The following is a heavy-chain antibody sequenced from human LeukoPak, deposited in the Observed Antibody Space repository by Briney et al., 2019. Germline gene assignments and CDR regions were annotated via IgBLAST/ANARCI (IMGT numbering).Heavy chain of an antibody. J-gene: IGHJ4*02. CDR3: ARGITKYYFDY. V-gene: IGHV1-69*13. Sequence: ASVKVSCQASGGTFSSYAISWVRRAPGQGLEWMGGIIPIFGTANYAQKFQGRVTITADESTSTAYMELSSLRSEDTAVYYCARGITKYYFDYWGQGTLVTVSS. CDR1: GGTFSSYA. CDR2: IIPIFGTA.